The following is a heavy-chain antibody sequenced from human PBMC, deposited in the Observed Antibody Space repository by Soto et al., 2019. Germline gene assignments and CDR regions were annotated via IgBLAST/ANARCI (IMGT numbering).Heavy chain of an antibody. CDR1: GGSMSSNY. J-gene: IGHJ4*02. D-gene: IGHD4-4*01. Sequence: KPSETLSLTCTVYGGSMSSNYWSWIRQSPAKGLEWIGFVYYGGTNYNPSFESRVTMSVDTPKKQFSLELSDVTAADTAVYYCVSYRGAFYFDHWGQGTLVTVS. V-gene: IGHV4-59*01. CDR2: VYYGGT. CDR3: VSYRGAFYFDH.